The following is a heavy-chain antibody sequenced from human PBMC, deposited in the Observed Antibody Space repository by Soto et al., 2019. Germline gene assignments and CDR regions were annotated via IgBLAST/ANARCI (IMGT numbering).Heavy chain of an antibody. CDR2: IYWDNDR. Sequence: QITLKESGPTLVKPTQTLTLTCTFSGFSLGTSGVGVGWIRQPPGKALQSLALIYWDNDRRYNPSLKSRLAITKDTPKNQVVLTMTNVDPVDTATYYCAHIGGGYNWDDGDFDSWGPGTLVTVSS. V-gene: IGHV2-5*02. CDR3: AHIGGGYNWDDGDFDS. J-gene: IGHJ4*02. CDR1: GFSLGTSGVG. D-gene: IGHD1-20*01.